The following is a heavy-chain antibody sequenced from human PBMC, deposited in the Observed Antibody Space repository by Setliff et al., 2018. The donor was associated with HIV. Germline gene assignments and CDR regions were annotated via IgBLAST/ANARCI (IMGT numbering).Heavy chain of an antibody. CDR3: ARDRHSSGLGSYGP. CDR1: GGSFGVYR. Sequence: TSETLSLTCTISGGSFGVYRWSWIRQSAGRGLEWIGRIDSSGTTDYKPSLKGRVAISVDTSRNQFSLRVTSVTAANTAVYFCARDRHSSGLGSYGPWGPGILVTVSS. CDR2: IDSSGTT. J-gene: IGHJ5*02. V-gene: IGHV4-4*07. D-gene: IGHD3-10*01.